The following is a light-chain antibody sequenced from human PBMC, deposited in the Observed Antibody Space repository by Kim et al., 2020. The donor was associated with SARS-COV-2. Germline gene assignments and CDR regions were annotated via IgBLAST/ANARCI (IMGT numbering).Light chain of an antibody. CDR1: QSISNF. V-gene: IGKV1-39*01. CDR2: AAS. CDR3: QQVHSIPIT. Sequence: ASVADRVTITCRASQSISNFVNWYQQIPGEAPRVLISAASSLQSGVPSRFSGSVSGTDFTLTISTLQPEDSASYYCQQVHSIPITFGQGTRLEIK. J-gene: IGKJ5*01.